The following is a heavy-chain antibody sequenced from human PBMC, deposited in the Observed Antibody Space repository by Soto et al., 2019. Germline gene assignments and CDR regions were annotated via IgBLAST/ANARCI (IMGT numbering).Heavy chain of an antibody. Sequence: EESLKISCQGSGYTFTNYWIGWVRQMPGKGLEWMGVIYPGDSDTKYSPSFQGQVTFSADKSINTAYLQWTSLKASDTAMYFCGRLTGLPHYYSTDVSGPGTTVTVS. D-gene: IGHD3-9*01. CDR3: GRLTGLPHYYSTDV. CDR1: GYTFTNYW. CDR2: IYPGDSDT. J-gene: IGHJ6*02. V-gene: IGHV5-51*01.